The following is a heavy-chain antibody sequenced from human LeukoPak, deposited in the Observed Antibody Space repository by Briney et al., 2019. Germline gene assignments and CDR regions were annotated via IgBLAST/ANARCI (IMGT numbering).Heavy chain of an antibody. J-gene: IGHJ6*02. CDR1: GYSISSSNW. D-gene: IGHD2-2*02. CDR2: IYYSGSI. CDR3: ARTMSSSHTVYGMDV. Sequence: PSKTLSLTCAVSGYSISSSNWWGWIRQPPGKGLEWIGYIYYSGSIYYNPSLKSRVTMSVDTSKNQFSLKLSSVTAVDTAVYYCARTMSSSHTVYGMDVWGQGTTVTVSS. V-gene: IGHV4-28*02.